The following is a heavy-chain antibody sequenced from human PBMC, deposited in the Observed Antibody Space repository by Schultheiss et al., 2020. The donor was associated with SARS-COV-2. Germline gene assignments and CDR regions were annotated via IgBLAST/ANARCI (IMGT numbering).Heavy chain of an antibody. Sequence: SETLSLTCTVSGGSISSYYWSWIRQPPGKGLEWIGYIYYSGSTNYNPSLKSRVTISVDTSKNQFSLKLSSVTAADTAVYYCARYYDSTGGDYWGQGTLVTVSS. CDR2: IYYSGST. CDR1: GGSISSYY. D-gene: IGHD3-22*01. V-gene: IGHV4-59*08. J-gene: IGHJ4*02. CDR3: ARYYDSTGGDY.